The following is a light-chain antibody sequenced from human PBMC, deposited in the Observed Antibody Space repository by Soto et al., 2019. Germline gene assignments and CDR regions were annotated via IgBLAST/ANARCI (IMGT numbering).Light chain of an antibody. CDR2: RNN. Sequence: QSVLTQPPSASGTPGQRVTISCSGSSSNIGSNYVYWYQQLPGTAPKLLIYRNNQRPSGVPDRFSGSKSGTSASLAISGLRSEDEDDYYCASCDYNLSGTYLAFGGGTKLTVL. V-gene: IGLV1-47*01. CDR1: SSNIGSNY. CDR3: ASCDYNLSGTYLA. J-gene: IGLJ2*01.